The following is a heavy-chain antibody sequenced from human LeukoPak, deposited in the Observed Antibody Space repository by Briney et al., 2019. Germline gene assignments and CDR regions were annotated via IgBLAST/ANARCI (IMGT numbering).Heavy chain of an antibody. CDR1: GGSIRNYY. CDR2: IYYSGST. J-gene: IGHJ2*01. D-gene: IGHD6-13*01. Sequence: PSETLSLTCTVSGGSIRNYYWSWIRQPPGKGLEWIGYIYYSGSTNYNPSLKSRVTISVDTSKNQFSLKLSSVTAADTAVYYCARVYYSSSYDYWYFDLWGRGTLVTVSS. V-gene: IGHV4-59*01. CDR3: ARVYYSSSYDYWYFDL.